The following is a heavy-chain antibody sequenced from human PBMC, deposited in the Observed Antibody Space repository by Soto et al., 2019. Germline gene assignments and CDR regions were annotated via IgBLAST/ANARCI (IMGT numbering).Heavy chain of an antibody. D-gene: IGHD1-1*01. Sequence: QVQLVQSGAEVKKPGSSVKVSCKASGGTFSSYTISWVRQAPGQGLEWMGRIIPILGIANYVQKFQGRVTITADNATSTAYTELSSLRSEETAVYYCARGVNNWNDAYWCEAAIVTASS. CDR2: IIPILGIA. CDR1: GGTFSSYT. V-gene: IGHV1-69*02. CDR3: ARGVNNWNDAY. J-gene: IGHJ4*02.